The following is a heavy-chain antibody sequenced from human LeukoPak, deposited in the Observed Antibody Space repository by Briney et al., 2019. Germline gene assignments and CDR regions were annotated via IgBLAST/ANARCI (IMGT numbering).Heavy chain of an antibody. V-gene: IGHV3-48*01. D-gene: IGHD1/OR15-1a*01. J-gene: IGHJ4*02. Sequence: PGGSLRLSCAASGFTFSSYSMNWVRQAPGKGLEWVSYISSSSSTIYYADSVKGRFTISRDNAKNSLYLQMNSLRAEDTAVYYCARDSNWNNGGFDYWGQGTLVTVSA. CDR2: ISSSSSTI. CDR1: GFTFSSYS. CDR3: ARDSNWNNGGFDY.